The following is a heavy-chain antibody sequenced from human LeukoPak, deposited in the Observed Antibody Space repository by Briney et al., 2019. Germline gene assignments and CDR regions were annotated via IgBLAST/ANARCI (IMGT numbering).Heavy chain of an antibody. CDR3: AREQQLGIANWFDP. J-gene: IGHJ5*02. Sequence: PSETLSLTCSVSGGSINITTYYWGWIRQPPGKGLEWIGSIHYSGSTTNNPSLKSRVTISVDTSKNQFSLKLSSVTAADTAVYYCAREQQLGIANWFDPWGQGTLVTVSS. CDR1: GGSINITTYY. CDR2: IHYSGST. D-gene: IGHD6-13*01. V-gene: IGHV4-39*07.